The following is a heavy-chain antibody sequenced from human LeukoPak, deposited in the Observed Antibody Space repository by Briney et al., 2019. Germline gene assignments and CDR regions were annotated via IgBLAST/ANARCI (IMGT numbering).Heavy chain of an antibody. CDR3: ARGGLVGWRPIGGDSSGYSGALDY. V-gene: IGHV4-4*07. Sequence: PGGSLRLSCVASGFTFSDAWMSWIRQPAGKGLEWIGRIYTSGSTNYNPSLKSRVTMSVDTSKNQFSLKLSSVTAADTAVYYCARGGLVGWRPIGGDSSGYSGALDYWGQGTLVTVSS. J-gene: IGHJ4*02. D-gene: IGHD3-22*01. CDR2: IYTSGST. CDR1: GFTFSDAW.